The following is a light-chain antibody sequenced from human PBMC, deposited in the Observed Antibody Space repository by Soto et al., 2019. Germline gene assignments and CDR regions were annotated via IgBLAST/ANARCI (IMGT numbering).Light chain of an antibody. Sequence: AIRMTQSPSSLSASTGDRVTITCRASQGISSYLAWYQQKPGKAPKLLIYAASTLQSGVPSRFRGSGSGTDFTFTISCLQSEDFATSYCQQYYSYPRTFGQGTKVEIK. V-gene: IGKV1-8*01. CDR3: QQYYSYPRT. CDR2: AAS. CDR1: QGISSY. J-gene: IGKJ1*01.